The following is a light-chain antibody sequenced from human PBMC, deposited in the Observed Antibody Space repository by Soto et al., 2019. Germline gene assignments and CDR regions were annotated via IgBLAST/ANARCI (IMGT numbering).Light chain of an antibody. CDR3: HHYHNYMYS. CDR2: AAS. CDR1: KEMSTY. V-gene: IGKV1-9*01. J-gene: IGKJ2*01. Sequence: IQLTQSPASLSASVGDRVTITCRASKEMSTYLAWYQQKPGIAPKLLIYAASTLQSGVPSRFSGSGSGTDFTLSISSLQSGDSAIYYCHHYHNYMYSFGQGTKVEIK.